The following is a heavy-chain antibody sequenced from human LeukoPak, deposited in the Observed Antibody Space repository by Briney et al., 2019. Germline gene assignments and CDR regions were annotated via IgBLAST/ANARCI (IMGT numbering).Heavy chain of an antibody. D-gene: IGHD3-10*01. Sequence: GGSLRLSCAASGFTFSSYSMNWVRQAPGKGLEWVSYISSSSSTIYYADSVKGRFTISRDNAKNSLYLQMNSLRDEDTAVYYCAKDEDYYGSGSFQYGMDVWGQGTTVTVSS. V-gene: IGHV3-48*02. J-gene: IGHJ6*02. CDR2: ISSSSSTI. CDR1: GFTFSSYS. CDR3: AKDEDYYGSGSFQYGMDV.